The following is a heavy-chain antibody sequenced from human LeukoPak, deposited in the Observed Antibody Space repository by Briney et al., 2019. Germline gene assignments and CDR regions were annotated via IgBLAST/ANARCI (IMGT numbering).Heavy chain of an antibody. CDR2: ISWNSGSI. J-gene: IGHJ4*02. CDR1: GFTFDDYA. CDR3: ATKPAVTGIDY. D-gene: IGHD6-19*01. V-gene: IGHV3-9*01. Sequence: GRSLRLSCAASGFTFDDYAMHWVRQAPGKGLEWVSGISWNSGSIGYADSVKGRFTISRDNAKNSLYLQMNSLRAEDTALYYCATKPAVTGIDYWGQGTLVTVSS.